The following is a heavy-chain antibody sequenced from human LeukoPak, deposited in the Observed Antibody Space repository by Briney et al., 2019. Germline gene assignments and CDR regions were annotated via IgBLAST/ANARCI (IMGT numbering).Heavy chain of an antibody. V-gene: IGHV4-59*08. CDR3: ARQISSGWYLIDY. Sequence: SETLSLTCTVSGGSISSYYWTWIRPPPGKGLEWIGYIYYSGSTNYNPSLKSRVTISVDTSKNQFSLKLSSVTAADTAVYYCARQISSGWYLIDYWGQGTLVTVSS. D-gene: IGHD6-19*01. CDR2: IYYSGST. CDR1: GGSISSYY. J-gene: IGHJ4*02.